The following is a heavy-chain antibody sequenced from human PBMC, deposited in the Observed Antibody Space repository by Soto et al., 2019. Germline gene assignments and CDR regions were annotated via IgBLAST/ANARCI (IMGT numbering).Heavy chain of an antibody. Sequence: PGGSLRLSCAASGFTFSSYSMNWVRQAPGKGLEWVSSISSSSSYIYYADSVKGRFTISRDNAKNSLYLQMNRLRAEDTAVYYCARESIAAAGSDYWGQGTLVTVSS. CDR3: ARESIAAAGSDY. J-gene: IGHJ4*02. D-gene: IGHD6-13*01. CDR2: ISSSSSYI. V-gene: IGHV3-21*01. CDR1: GFTFSSYS.